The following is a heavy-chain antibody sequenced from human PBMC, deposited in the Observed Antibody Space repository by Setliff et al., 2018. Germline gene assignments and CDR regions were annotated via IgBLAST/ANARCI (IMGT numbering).Heavy chain of an antibody. CDR1: GESFSNYY. J-gene: IGHJ3*02. CDR2: IDHSGRT. V-gene: IGHV4-34*01. CDR3: ARRWNFWPYGSGIHDAFDM. D-gene: IGHD3-10*01. Sequence: SETLSLTCSVYGESFSNYYWGWVRQPPEERLEWIGEIDHSGRTKYNPSLKGRVTISVDTSKNQFSLKLSSVTAADTAVYYCARRWNFWPYGSGIHDAFDMWGQGSMVTVSS.